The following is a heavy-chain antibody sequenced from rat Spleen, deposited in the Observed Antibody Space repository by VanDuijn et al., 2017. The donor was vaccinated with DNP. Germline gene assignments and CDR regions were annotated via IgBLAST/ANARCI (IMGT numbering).Heavy chain of an antibody. J-gene: IGHJ2*01. CDR2: MWSDGDT. CDR1: GFSVTRYS. D-gene: IGHD1-11*01. Sequence: QVQLKESGPGLVQPSETLSLTCTVSGFSVTRYSVSWVRQPSGKGPEWMGRMWSDGDTAFNSALKSRLGISRDTSKSQVFLKKNSLQTEDIAIYYCARGNNGGYDYWGQGVMVTVSS. V-gene: IGHV2-32*01. CDR3: ARGNNGGYDY.